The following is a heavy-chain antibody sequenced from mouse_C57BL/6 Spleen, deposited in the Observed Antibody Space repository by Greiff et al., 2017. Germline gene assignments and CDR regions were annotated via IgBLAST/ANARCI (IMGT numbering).Heavy chain of an antibody. CDR2: IDPSESYT. CDR1: GYTFTSYW. J-gene: IGHJ1*03. V-gene: IGHV1-59*01. CDR3: ARSGGNDWYFDV. Sequence: VQLQQPGAELVRPGTSVKLSCKASGYTFTSYWMHWVKQRPGQGLEWIGVIDPSESYTNYNQKFKGKATLTVDTSSSTAYMQLSSLTSEDSAVYYCARSGGNDWYFDVWGTGTTVTVSS. D-gene: IGHD2-1*01.